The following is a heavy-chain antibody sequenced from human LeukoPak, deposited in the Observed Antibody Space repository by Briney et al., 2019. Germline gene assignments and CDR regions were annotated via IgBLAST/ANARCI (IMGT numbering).Heavy chain of an antibody. CDR2: ISSSSSYI. V-gene: IGHV3-21*01. J-gene: IGHJ6*02. CDR1: GFTFSSYS. D-gene: IGHD3-3*01. CDR3: ARSPVIRFLERYGMDV. Sequence: GGSLRLSCAASGFTFSSYSMNWVRQAPGKGLEWVSSISSSSSYIYYADSVKGRFTISRDNAKNSLYLQMNSLRAEDTAVYYCARSPVIRFLERYGMDVWGQGTTVTVSS.